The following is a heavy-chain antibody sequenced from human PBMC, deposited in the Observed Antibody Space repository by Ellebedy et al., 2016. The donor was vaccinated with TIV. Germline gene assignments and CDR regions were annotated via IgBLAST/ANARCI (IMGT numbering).Heavy chain of an antibody. D-gene: IGHD3-22*01. Sequence: GGSLRLSXAASGFTFGSYGMHWVRQAPGKGLEWVTVISYEGSNEYYADSVKGRFTISRDNSKNTLYLQMNSLRAEDTAVYYCARGGKYSYDSSSYPDLDYWGQGTLVTVSS. CDR3: ARGGKYSYDSSSYPDLDY. CDR1: GFTFGSYG. V-gene: IGHV3-30-3*01. J-gene: IGHJ4*02. CDR2: ISYEGSNE.